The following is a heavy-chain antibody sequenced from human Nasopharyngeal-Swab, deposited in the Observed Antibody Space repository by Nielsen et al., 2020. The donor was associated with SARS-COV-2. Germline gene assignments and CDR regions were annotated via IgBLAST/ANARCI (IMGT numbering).Heavy chain of an antibody. CDR3: ARAGDYVWGSYRYGRGPHDAFDI. CDR2: IYYSGST. J-gene: IGHJ3*02. V-gene: IGHV4-59*01. Sequence: LEWIVYIYYSGSTNYNPSLKSRVTTSVDTSKNQFSLKLSSVTAADTAVYYCARAGDYVWGSYRYGRGPHDAFDIWGQGTMVTVSS. D-gene: IGHD3-16*02.